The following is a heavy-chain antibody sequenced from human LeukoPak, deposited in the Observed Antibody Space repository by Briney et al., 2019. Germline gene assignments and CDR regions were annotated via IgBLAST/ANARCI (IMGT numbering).Heavy chain of an antibody. J-gene: IGHJ4*02. D-gene: IGHD3-22*01. CDR2: ISSSSSYT. CDR1: GFTFSSYW. V-gene: IGHV3-11*03. Sequence: PGGSLRLSCAASGFTFSSYWMYWVRQAPGKGLEWISFISSSSSYTNYADSVKGRFTISRDNAKNSLYLHMNSLRAEDTAVYYCASRSSSGSFDYWGQGTVVTVSS. CDR3: ASRSSSGSFDY.